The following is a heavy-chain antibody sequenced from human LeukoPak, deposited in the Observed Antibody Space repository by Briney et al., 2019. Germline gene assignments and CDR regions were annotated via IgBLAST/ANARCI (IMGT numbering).Heavy chain of an antibody. D-gene: IGHD4-17*01. CDR3: ARDLTSVPTR. V-gene: IGHV3-48*02. CDR1: GFTFSSDS. Sequence: GGSLRLSCAGSGFTFSSDSMNCVRQAPGKGLEWVSYISSSGNTKHYVDSVKGRFTISRDNAKNSVYLQMNSLRNEDTAVYYCARDLTSVPTRWGQGTLVTVSS. CDR2: ISSSGNTK. J-gene: IGHJ4*02.